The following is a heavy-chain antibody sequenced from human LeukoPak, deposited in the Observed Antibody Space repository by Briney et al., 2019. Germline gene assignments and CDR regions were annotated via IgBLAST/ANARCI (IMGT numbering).Heavy chain of an antibody. V-gene: IGHV3-15*01. CDR3: STGRQQLVFDY. CDR1: GFIFSNAW. D-gene: IGHD6-13*01. CDR2: IKSKTDGGTT. J-gene: IGHJ4*02. Sequence: GGSLRLSCAASGFIFSNAWMSWVRQAPGKGLEWVGRIKSKTDGGTTDYAAPVKGRFTISRDDSKNTLYLQMNSLKTEDTAVYYCSTGRQQLVFDYWGQGTLVTVSS.